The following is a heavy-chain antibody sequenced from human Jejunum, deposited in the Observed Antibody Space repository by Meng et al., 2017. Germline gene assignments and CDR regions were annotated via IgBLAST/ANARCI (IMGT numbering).Heavy chain of an antibody. D-gene: IGHD7-27*01. V-gene: IGHV4-61*08. CDR1: GGSVSSSGYQ. J-gene: IGHJ4*02. CDR2: AST. CDR3: ARDHWGSLDY. Sequence: QVQPQESGPGLVRPSATLSLICAVSGGSVSSSGYQWGWIRQPPGKGLEWIGYASTNYNPSLKSRVTISVDTSKNQSSLKLTSVTAADTAVYYCARDHWGSLDYWGQGVLVTVSS.